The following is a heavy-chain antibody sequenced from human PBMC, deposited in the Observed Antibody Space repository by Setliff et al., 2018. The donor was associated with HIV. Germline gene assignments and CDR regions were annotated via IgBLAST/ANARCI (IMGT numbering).Heavy chain of an antibody. CDR3: ARAAYGDQVYGMDV. J-gene: IGHJ6*02. V-gene: IGHV4-61*01. D-gene: IGHD4-17*01. CDR2: IYYTGST. CDR1: GSSISSGYY. Sequence: SETLSLTCVVSGSSISSGYYWGWIRQPPGKGLEWIGYIYYTGSTNYNPSLKSRVTISLDTSKNQFSLNVRSVTAADTAVYYCARAAYGDQVYGMDVWGQGTTVTVSS.